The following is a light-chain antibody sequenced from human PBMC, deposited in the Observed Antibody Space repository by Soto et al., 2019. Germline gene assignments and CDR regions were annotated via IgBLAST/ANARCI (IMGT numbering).Light chain of an antibody. CDR2: DAS. Sequence: DIQMTQSPSTLSASVGDRVTITCRASQSISSWLAWYQQKPGKAPKLLIYDASSLESGVPSRFSGSGCGTKFTLTISSLQPDDFATYYCQQYNSYLTFGPGTKVDIK. V-gene: IGKV1-5*01. J-gene: IGKJ3*01. CDR1: QSISSW. CDR3: QQYNSYLT.